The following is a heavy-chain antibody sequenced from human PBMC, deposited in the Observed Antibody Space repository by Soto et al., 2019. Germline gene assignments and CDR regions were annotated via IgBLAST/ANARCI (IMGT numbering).Heavy chain of an antibody. J-gene: IGHJ4*02. CDR2: IKPGGSDL. D-gene: IGHD4-4*01. CDR3: ARQIRYSCEC. V-gene: IGHV5-51*01. Sequence: GESLKISCKGSGYRLDVALIGWVRQMPGKGLEWMGIIKPGGSDLRYSPSFRGQVTISADAAVNTAFLQWNSLKASDTAMYYCARQIRYSCECWGKRTLVTVSS. CDR1: GYRLDVAL.